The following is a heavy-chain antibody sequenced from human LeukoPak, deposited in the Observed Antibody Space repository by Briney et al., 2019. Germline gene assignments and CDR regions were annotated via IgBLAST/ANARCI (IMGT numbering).Heavy chain of an antibody. CDR3: TRGGVDY. Sequence: GGSLRLSCAASGFTFSSYGMHWVRQAPGKGLEWVAVISYDGSNKYYADSVKGRFTISRDNAKNTLYLQMNSLRVEDTAVYYCTRGGVDYWGQGTLVTVSS. CDR1: GFTFSSYG. D-gene: IGHD1-26*01. V-gene: IGHV3-30*03. J-gene: IGHJ4*02. CDR2: ISYDGSNK.